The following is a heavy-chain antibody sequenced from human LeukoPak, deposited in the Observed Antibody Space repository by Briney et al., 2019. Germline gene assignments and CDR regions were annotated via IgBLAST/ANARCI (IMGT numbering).Heavy chain of an antibody. D-gene: IGHD3-16*01. V-gene: IGHV3-23*01. J-gene: IGHJ4*02. CDR1: GFTFSSYV. Sequence: GGSLRLSCAASGFTFSSYVMSWVRQAPGKGLEWVSSISGSGGNTYYADSVKGRFTISRDNSKNTLFLHMNSLRAEDTAVYYCAKALGGYHFDYWGQGTLVTVSS. CDR3: AKALGGYHFDY. CDR2: ISGSGGNT.